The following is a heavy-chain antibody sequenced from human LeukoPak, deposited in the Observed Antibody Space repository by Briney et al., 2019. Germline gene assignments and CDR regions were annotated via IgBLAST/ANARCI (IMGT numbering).Heavy chain of an antibody. D-gene: IGHD3-9*01. V-gene: IGHV4-59*01. CDR1: GGSISSYY. CDR3: ARGGLRYFDWTDFGYYFDY. J-gene: IGHJ4*02. CDR2: IYYSGST. Sequence: SETLSLTFTVSGGSISSYYWSWIRQPPGKGLEWIGYIYYSGSTNYNPSLKSRVTISVDTSKNQFSLKLSSVTAADTAVYYCARGGLRYFDWTDFGYYFDYWGQGTLVTVSS.